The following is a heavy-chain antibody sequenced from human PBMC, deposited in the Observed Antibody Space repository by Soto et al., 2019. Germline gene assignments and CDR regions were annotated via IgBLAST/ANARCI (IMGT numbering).Heavy chain of an antibody. V-gene: IGHV4-31*03. CDR3: ARGQRWLQLPLLV. Sequence: PSETLSLTCTVSGGSISSGGYYWSWIRQHPGKGLEWIGYIYYSGSTYYNPSLKSRVTISVDTSKNQFSLKLSSVTAADTAVYYCARGQRWLQLPLLVWGQGTLVTVS. J-gene: IGHJ4*02. D-gene: IGHD5-12*01. CDR2: IYYSGST. CDR1: GGSISSGGYY.